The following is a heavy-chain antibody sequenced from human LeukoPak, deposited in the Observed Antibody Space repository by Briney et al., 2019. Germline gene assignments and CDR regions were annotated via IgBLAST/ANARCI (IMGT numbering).Heavy chain of an antibody. D-gene: IGHD1-26*01. CDR3: ARGAVAGANFDY. CDR2: ITTDGSGT. CDR1: GFTFDRYW. V-gene: IGHV3-74*01. J-gene: IGHJ4*02. Sequence: GGSLRLSCADSGFTFDRYWMHWVRQPPGKGLSWVSHITTDGSGTSYADSVKGRFTISRDNAKKALYLQMNSLRAEDTAVYYCARGAVAGANFDYWGLGTLVTVSS.